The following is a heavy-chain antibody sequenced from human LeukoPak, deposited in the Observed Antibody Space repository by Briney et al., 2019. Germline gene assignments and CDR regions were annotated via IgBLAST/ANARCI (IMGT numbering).Heavy chain of an antibody. CDR3: ARVSASTFGYDY. D-gene: IGHD2-2*01. Sequence: PSETLSLTCTVSGGSISSYYWSWIRQPPGKGLEWIGYIYYSGSTNYNPSLKSRVTISVDTSKNQFSLKLSSGTAADTAVYYCARVSASTFGYDYWGQGTLVTVSS. CDR2: IYYSGST. CDR1: GGSISSYY. J-gene: IGHJ4*02. V-gene: IGHV4-59*01.